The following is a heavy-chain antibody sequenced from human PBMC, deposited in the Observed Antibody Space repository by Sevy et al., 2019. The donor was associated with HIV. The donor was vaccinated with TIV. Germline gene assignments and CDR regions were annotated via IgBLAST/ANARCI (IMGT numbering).Heavy chain of an antibody. D-gene: IGHD3-3*01. CDR1: GYSFNMYG. Sequence: ASVKVTRKTSGYSFNMYGISWVRQAPGQGLEWMGCISAYTGDTDYRQMYRGRVTLTTDASTNTAYMELRRLTSDDTAVYYCARHRPQGVVIIPGSGYHYGADFWGQGTMVTVSS. J-gene: IGHJ6*02. V-gene: IGHV1-18*01. CDR3: ARHRPQGVVIIPGSGYHYGADF. CDR2: ISAYTGDT.